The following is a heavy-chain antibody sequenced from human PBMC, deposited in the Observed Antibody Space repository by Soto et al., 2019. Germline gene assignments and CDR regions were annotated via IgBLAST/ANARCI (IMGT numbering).Heavy chain of an antibody. D-gene: IGHD3-3*01. CDR1: GGSISSSSYY. CDR3: ARQSLLRFLEWLSSFDP. J-gene: IGHJ5*02. CDR2: IYYSGST. Sequence: SETLSLTCTVSGGSISSSSYYWGWIRQPPGKGLEWIGSIYYSGSTYYNPSLKSRVTISVDTSKNQFSLKLSSVTAADTAVYYCARQSLLRFLEWLSSFDPWGQGTLVTVSS. V-gene: IGHV4-39*01.